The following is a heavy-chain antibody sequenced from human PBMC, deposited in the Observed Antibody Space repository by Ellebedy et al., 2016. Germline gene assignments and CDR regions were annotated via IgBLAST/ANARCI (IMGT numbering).Heavy chain of an antibody. CDR2: IIPIFGTP. CDR3: AKTSGWGYGEN. V-gene: IGHV1-69*13. D-gene: IGHD3-10*01. CDR1: GDTFNNYD. J-gene: IGHJ4*02. Sequence: SVKVSXXTSGDTFNNYDYNWVRQAPGQGLEWMGGIIPIFGTPNKAQKFQDRVTITADESTSTVYMQLSSLRSDDTAMYYCAKTSGWGYGENWGQGTLVTVSS.